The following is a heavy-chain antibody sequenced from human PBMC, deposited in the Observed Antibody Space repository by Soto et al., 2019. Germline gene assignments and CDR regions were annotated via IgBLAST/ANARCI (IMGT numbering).Heavy chain of an antibody. D-gene: IGHD3-10*01. CDR2: IWYDGSNK. Sequence: QVQLVESGGGVVQPGRSLRLSCAASGFTFSSYGMHWVRQAPGEGLEWVGVIWYDGSNKYYADSVKGRFTISRDNSKNALYLQMNSLRAEDTAVYYCASLYYYGSGTPDYWGQGTLVTVSS. CDR1: GFTFSSYG. CDR3: ASLYYYGSGTPDY. V-gene: IGHV3-33*01. J-gene: IGHJ4*02.